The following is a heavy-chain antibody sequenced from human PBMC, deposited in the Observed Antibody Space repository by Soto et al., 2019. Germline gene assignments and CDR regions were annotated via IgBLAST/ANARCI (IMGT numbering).Heavy chain of an antibody. V-gene: IGHV3-7*01. CDR1: GFTFSSYW. Sequence: GSLRLSCAASGFTFSSYWMSWVRQAPGKGLEWVANIKQDGSEKYYVDSVKGRFTISRDNAKNSLYLQMNSLRAEDTAVYYCARDPGIFSDAEYFQHWGQGTLVTVSS. CDR3: ARDPGIFSDAEYFQH. D-gene: IGHD2-15*01. J-gene: IGHJ1*01. CDR2: IKQDGSEK.